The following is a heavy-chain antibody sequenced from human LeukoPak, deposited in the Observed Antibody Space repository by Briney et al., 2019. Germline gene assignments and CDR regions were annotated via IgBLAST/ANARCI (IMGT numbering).Heavy chain of an antibody. CDR1: GGSISSSSYF. D-gene: IGHD2-15*01. J-gene: IGHJ4*02. V-gene: IGHV4-39*01. CDR3: ARYSFPAWRSFDY. CDR2: IYYSGHT. Sequence: SETLSLTCTVSGGSISSSSYFWSWIRQPXGEGLEWIATIYYSGHTYYSPSLKSRVTTSVDPSTNQSSLKLTSVTAADTAVYYCARYSFPAWRSFDYWGRGTLVTVSP.